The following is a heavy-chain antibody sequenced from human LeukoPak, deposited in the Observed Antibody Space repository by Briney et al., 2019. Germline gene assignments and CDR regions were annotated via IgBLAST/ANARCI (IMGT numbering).Heavy chain of an antibody. J-gene: IGHJ6*03. CDR1: GVTFSDYY. CDR3: ARILEGYHYYMDV. Sequence: GGSLRLSCAASGVTFSDYYMSWFRQAPGKGLQWVSYIGTGGSITYYADSVKGRFTISRDNAKNSLYLQMNSLRVEDTAVYYCARILEGYHYYMDVWGKGTTVTVSS. V-gene: IGHV3-11*04. CDR2: IGTGGSIT.